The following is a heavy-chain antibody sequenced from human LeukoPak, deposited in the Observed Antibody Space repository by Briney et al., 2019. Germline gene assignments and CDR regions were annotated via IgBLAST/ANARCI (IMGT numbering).Heavy chain of an antibody. D-gene: IGHD2/OR15-2a*01. CDR1: GDSVTKSY. Sequence: SETLSLTCTVSGDSVTKSYWSWIRQPPGKGLEWIGRIYISGSTNYNPSLKSRVTMSVDTSKNQFSLKLSSVTAADTAVYYCARDGHFSPYFDYWGQGTLVTVSS. J-gene: IGHJ4*02. CDR3: ARDGHFSPYFDY. CDR2: IYISGST. V-gene: IGHV4-4*07.